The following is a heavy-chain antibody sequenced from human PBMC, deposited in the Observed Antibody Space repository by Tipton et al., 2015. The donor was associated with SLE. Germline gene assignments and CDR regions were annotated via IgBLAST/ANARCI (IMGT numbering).Heavy chain of an antibody. D-gene: IGHD2-2*01. V-gene: IGHV4-34*01. CDR3: ARGRDIVVVPAAMRGRFDP. J-gene: IGHJ5*02. Sequence: TLSLTCAVYGGSFSGYYWSWIRQPPGKGLEWIGEINHSGSTNYNPSLKSRVTISVDTSKNQFSLKLSSVTAADTAVYCCARGRDIVVVPAAMRGRFDPWGQGTLVTVSS. CDR1: GGSFSGYY. CDR2: INHSGST.